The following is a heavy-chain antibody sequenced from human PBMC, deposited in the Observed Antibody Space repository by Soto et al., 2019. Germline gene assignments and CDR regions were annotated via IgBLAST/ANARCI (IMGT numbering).Heavy chain of an antibody. J-gene: IGHJ4*02. Sequence: LRLSCAASGFTFSSYWMHWIRQAPGKGLVWVSRINSDGSAINYADSVKGRFTVSRDNAKNTLYLQMNSLRAEDTAVYYCVRAWAGYWGQGTLVTVSS. CDR1: GFTFSSYW. CDR3: VRAWAGY. CDR2: INSDGSAI. D-gene: IGHD6-19*01. V-gene: IGHV3-74*01.